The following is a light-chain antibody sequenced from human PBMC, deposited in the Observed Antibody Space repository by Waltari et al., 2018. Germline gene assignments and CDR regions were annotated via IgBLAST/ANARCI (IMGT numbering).Light chain of an antibody. CDR1: SRDVGAYDY. J-gene: IGLJ2*01. CDR3: SSYAGSNNLV. V-gene: IGLV2-8*01. Sequence: QSALTQPPSASGSPGQSVTISCTGTSRDVGAYDYVPWYQHHPGKAPKLLISEVSKRPSGVPDRFSGSRSGNTASLTVSGLQAEDEADYYCSSYAGSNNLVFGGGTKLTVL. CDR2: EVS.